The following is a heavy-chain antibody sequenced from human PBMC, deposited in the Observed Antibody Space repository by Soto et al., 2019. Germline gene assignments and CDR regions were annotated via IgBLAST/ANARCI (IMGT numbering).Heavy chain of an antibody. CDR1: GFTFSSYA. D-gene: IGHD3-3*01. V-gene: IGHV3-23*01. J-gene: IGHJ6*02. Sequence: GGSLSLSCAASGFTFSSYAMSWVRQPPGKGLEWVSAISGSGGSTYYADSVKGRFTISRDNSKNTLYLQMNSLRAEDTAVYYCAKDRGTSYYDFWSDKRMDVWGQGTTVPVSS. CDR2: ISGSGGST. CDR3: AKDRGTSYYDFWSDKRMDV.